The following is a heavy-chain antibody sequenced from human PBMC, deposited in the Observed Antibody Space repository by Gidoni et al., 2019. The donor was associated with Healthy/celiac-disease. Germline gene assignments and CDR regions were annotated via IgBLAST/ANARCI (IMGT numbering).Heavy chain of an antibody. D-gene: IGHD3-10*01. CDR2: IWYDGSNK. CDR1: GFTFSSYG. V-gene: IGHV3-33*01. J-gene: IGHJ4*02. CDR3: AREDSMVRGVYDY. Sequence: QVQLVESGGGVVQPGRSLRLSCAASGFTFSSYGMHWVRQAPGKGLEWVAVIWYDGSNKYYADSVKGRFTISRDNSKNTLYLQMNSLRAEDTAVYYCAREDSMVRGVYDYWGQGTLVTVSS.